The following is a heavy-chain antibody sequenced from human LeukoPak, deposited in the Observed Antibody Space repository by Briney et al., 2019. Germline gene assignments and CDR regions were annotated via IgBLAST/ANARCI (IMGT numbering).Heavy chain of an antibody. CDR3: ARVLGYYFDY. D-gene: IGHD7-27*01. J-gene: IGHJ4*02. CDR2: IYHSGST. V-gene: IGHV4-30-2*01. CDR1: GGSISSGGYY. Sequence: SETLSLTCTVSGGSISSGGYYWSWIRQPPGKGLEWIGYIYHSGSTYYNPSLKSRVTISVDTSKNQFSLKLSSVTAADTALYYCARVLGYYFDYWGQGTLVTVSS.